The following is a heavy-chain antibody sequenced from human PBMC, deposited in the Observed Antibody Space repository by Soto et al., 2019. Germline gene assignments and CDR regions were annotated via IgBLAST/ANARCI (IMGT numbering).Heavy chain of an antibody. D-gene: IGHD3-16*02. V-gene: IGHV3-15*01. J-gene: IGHJ4*02. CDR2: IKSKTDGGTT. CDR3: TLDLSGTFGEVIAF. Sequence: GGSLRLSCAASGFTFSNAWMSWVRQAPGKGLEWVGRIKSKTDGGTTDYAAPVKGRFTISRDDSENTLYLQMNSLKTEDTAVYYCTLDLSGTFGEVIAFWGRGSLVIGSS. CDR1: GFTFSNAW.